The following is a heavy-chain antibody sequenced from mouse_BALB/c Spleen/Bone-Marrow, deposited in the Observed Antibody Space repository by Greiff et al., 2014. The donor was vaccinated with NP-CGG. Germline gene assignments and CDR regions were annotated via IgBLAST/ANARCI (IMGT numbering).Heavy chain of an antibody. J-gene: IGHJ3*01. CDR2: INPSSGYT. Sequence: QVQLQQSGAELARPGASVKMSCKASGYTFISYTMHWVKQRPGQGLEWIGYINPSSGYTNYNQKFKDKATLTADKSSSTAYMQLSSLTSEDSAVYYCARSNGNYVLAYWGQGTLVTVSA. CDR3: ARSNGNYVLAY. V-gene: IGHV1-4*01. CDR1: GYTFISYT. D-gene: IGHD2-1*01.